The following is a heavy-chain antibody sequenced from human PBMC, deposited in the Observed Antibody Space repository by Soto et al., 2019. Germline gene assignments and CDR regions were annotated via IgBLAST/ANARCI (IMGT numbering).Heavy chain of an antibody. V-gene: IGHV3-72*01. D-gene: IGHD7-27*01. J-gene: IGHJ3*01. CDR2: IKNNANSYAI. Sequence: GGSLRLSCAASGFTFSNAWINWVRQAPGKGLEWVARIKNNANSYAIEYAASVKGRFTISRDDSKNSLYLQMNSLRTEDTAIYYCVSVKLGPQPLNAFDAPGQGTMVTLPS. CDR1: GFTFSNAW. CDR3: VSVKLGPQPLNAFDA.